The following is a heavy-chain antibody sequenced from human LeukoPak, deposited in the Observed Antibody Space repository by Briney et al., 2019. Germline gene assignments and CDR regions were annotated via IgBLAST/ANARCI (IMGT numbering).Heavy chain of an antibody. CDR1: GYSFSSFW. D-gene: IGHD4-17*01. J-gene: IGHJ3*02. CDR3: ARRGLLLGDYGDSTGDAFDI. V-gene: IGHV5-51*01. CDR2: IYPGDSDT. Sequence: GESLKISCKGSGYSFSSFWIGWVRQMPGKGLEWMGLIYPGDSDTRYSPSFQGQVTISADKSISTAYLQWSSLKASDTAMYYCARRGLLLGDYGDSTGDAFDIWGQGTMVTVSS.